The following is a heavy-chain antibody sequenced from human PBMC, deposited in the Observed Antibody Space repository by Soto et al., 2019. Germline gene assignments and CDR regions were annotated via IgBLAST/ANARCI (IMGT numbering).Heavy chain of an antibody. CDR2: IIPIFGTA. CDR1: GGTFSSYA. CDR3: ARVENTIFGVANYYYYGMDV. D-gene: IGHD3-3*01. Sequence: AASVKVSCKASGGTFSSYAISWVRQAPGQGLEWMGGIIPIFGTANYAQKFQGRVTITADESTSTAYMELSSLRSEDTAVYYCARVENTIFGVANYYYYGMDVWGQGTTVTVSS. V-gene: IGHV1-69*13. J-gene: IGHJ6*02.